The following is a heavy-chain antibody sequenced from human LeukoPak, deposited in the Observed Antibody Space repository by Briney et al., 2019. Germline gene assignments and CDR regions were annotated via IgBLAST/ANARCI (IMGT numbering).Heavy chain of an antibody. CDR2: INAYNGDT. Sequence: ASVKVSCKASGYTFTGYYMHWVRQAPGQGLEWMAWINAYNGDTNYAQKFQGRVTLTTDTSTSTAYMELRSLRSDDTAVYYCARDGSGVWFDYWGQGTLVTVS. CDR3: ARDGSGVWFDY. CDR1: GYTFTGYY. D-gene: IGHD3-10*01. V-gene: IGHV1-18*04. J-gene: IGHJ4*02.